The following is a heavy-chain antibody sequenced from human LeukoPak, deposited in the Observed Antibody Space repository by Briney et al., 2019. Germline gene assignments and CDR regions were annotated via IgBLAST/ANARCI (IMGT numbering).Heavy chain of an antibody. J-gene: IGHJ4*02. CDR1: GFTFSSYS. Sequence: LPGGSLGLSCAASGFTFSSYSMNWVRQAPGKGLEWVSGISGSGGGTYYADSVKGRFTISRDNLKNTLFLQMNSLRAEDTAIYYCAKVLRGIAAAGTLFDYWGQGALVTVSS. CDR2: ISGSGGGT. V-gene: IGHV3-23*01. D-gene: IGHD6-13*01. CDR3: AKVLRGIAAAGTLFDY.